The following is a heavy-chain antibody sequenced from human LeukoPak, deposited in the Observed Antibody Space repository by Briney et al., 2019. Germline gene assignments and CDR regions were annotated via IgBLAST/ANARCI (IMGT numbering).Heavy chain of an antibody. D-gene: IGHD6-19*01. J-gene: IGHJ4*02. CDR1: GFTSSRYD. Sequence: PGGSLRLSCAASGFTSSRYDMHWVRQDTGRGLEWVSAIGTAGDTYYPGSVKGRFTISRENAKNSLYLQMNSLRAEDTAVYYCAKHQGNAVAGRYSDYWGQGTLVTVSP. CDR3: AKHQGNAVAGRYSDY. CDR2: IGTAGDT. V-gene: IGHV3-13*01.